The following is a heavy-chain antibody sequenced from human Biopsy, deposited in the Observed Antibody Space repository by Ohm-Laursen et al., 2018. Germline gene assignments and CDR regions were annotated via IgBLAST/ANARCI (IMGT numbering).Heavy chain of an antibody. J-gene: IGHJ4*02. CDR2: IRPLNGDT. Sequence: ASVKVSCKTSGYIFISYSINWVRQAPGQGLEWMGWIRPLNGDTKYGQKFQDRVTMTTDTSTSTVYMELTSLRSDDTAVYYCARGEVTFGELIVSLDSWGQGTLVTVSS. CDR1: GYIFISYS. D-gene: IGHD3-16*02. CDR3: ARGEVTFGELIVSLDS. V-gene: IGHV1-18*01.